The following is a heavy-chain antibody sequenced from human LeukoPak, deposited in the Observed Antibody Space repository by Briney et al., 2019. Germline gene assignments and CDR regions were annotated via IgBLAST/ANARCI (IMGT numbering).Heavy chain of an antibody. D-gene: IGHD2-2*01. CDR3: ARFSSDCSTASCYLTY. CDR2: IYYTGTT. V-gene: IGHV4-59*11. CDR1: GGYLSSHY. Sequence: SETLSLTCTVSGGYLSSHYWSWLRQPPGKGLELIGHIYYTGTTYYNPSLNSRVTISLDTSRNQFSLRLTSVTAADTAVYYCARFSSDCSTASCYLTYWGQGTLVTVSS. J-gene: IGHJ4*02.